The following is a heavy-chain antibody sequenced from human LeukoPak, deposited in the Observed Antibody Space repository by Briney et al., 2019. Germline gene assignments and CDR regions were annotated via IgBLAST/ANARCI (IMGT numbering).Heavy chain of an antibody. CDR2: INPSGGST. Sequence: GASVKVSCKASGYTFTSYYMHWVRQAPGQGLEWMGIINPSGGSTSYAQRFQGRVTMTRDTSTSTVYMELSSLRSEDTAVYYCARDPSTLAAAENWFDPWGQGTLVTVSS. CDR1: GYTFTSYY. J-gene: IGHJ5*02. D-gene: IGHD6-13*01. CDR3: ARDPSTLAAAENWFDP. V-gene: IGHV1-46*01.